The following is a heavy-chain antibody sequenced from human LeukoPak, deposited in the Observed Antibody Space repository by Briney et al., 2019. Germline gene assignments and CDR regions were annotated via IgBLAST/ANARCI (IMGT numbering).Heavy chain of an antibody. CDR3: AKDASGYPRSPFDY. V-gene: IGHV3-9*03. CDR2: ISWNSGSI. D-gene: IGHD3-9*01. J-gene: IGHJ4*02. CDR1: GFTFDDYA. Sequence: GGSLRLSCAASGFTFDDYAMHWVRQAPGKGLEWVSGISWNSGSIGYADSVKGRFTISRDNAKNSLYLQTNSLRAEDMALYYCAKDASGYPRSPFDYWGQGTLVTVSS.